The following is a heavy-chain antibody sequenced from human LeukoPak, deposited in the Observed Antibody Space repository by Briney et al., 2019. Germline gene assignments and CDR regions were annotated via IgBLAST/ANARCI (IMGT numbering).Heavy chain of an antibody. CDR2: IWYDGNNK. J-gene: IGHJ6*02. CDR1: GFTFSVYG. Sequence: PGRSLRLSCAGSGFTFSVYGMHWVRQAPGKGLEWVAAIWYDGNNKNYADSVKDRFTISRDNSKNTLYLQMNSLRAEDTAVYYCARVGYYYDSSAGYGMDVWGQGTTVTVSS. D-gene: IGHD3-22*01. V-gene: IGHV3-33*01. CDR3: ARVGYYYDSSAGYGMDV.